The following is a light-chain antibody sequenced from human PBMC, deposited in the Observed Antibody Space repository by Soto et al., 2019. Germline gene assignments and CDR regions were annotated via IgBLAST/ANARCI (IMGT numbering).Light chain of an antibody. V-gene: IGKV1-16*01. CDR2: GAS. Sequence: DIQMTQSPSSLSASVGDSVTITCRASQDISSHLAWFQQKPGKAPKSLMFGASNLRSGVPSRFSGSGSGTVFTFTISSLQPDDFATYYCQQYHLYTWTFGQGTKVEI. CDR3: QQYHLYTWT. CDR1: QDISSH. J-gene: IGKJ1*01.